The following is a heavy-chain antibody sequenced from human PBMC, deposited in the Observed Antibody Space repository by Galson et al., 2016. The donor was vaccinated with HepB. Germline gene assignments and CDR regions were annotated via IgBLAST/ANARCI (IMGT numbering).Heavy chain of an antibody. Sequence: SLRLSYAASGFTFAPYFMHWVRQVPGKGLEWVALISFDGGLAYYSDSVKGRFIISRDNSKSSLYLLMNNLRSEDTALYYCVKDKDSADGTPDYFDFWGRGTLVTVSS. V-gene: IGHV3-43*01. CDR2: ISFDGGLA. CDR3: VKDKDSADGTPDYFDF. J-gene: IGHJ4*02. D-gene: IGHD6-13*01. CDR1: GFTFAPYF.